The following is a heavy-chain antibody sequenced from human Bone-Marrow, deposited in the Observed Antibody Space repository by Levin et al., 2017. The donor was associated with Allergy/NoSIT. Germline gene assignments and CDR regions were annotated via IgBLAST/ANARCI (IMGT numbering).Heavy chain of an antibody. Sequence: ASVKVSCKASGYTFTGYAMHWVRQAPGQRLEWMGWINAGNGNTRFSQKFQGRVTITRDTSASTAYMELSSLRSEDTGVYYCARDDSSGWYNWGQGTLVTVSS. CDR1: GYTFTGYA. CDR2: INAGNGNT. CDR3: ARDDSSGWYN. J-gene: IGHJ4*02. D-gene: IGHD6-19*01. V-gene: IGHV1-3*01.